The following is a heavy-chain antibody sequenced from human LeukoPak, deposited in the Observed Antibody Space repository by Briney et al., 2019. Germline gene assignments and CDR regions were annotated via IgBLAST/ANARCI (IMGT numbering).Heavy chain of an antibody. J-gene: IGHJ6*03. V-gene: IGHV3-21*01. D-gene: IGHD1-7*01. CDR2: ISSSSSYI. CDR3: EREEGELPRDYMDV. CDR1: GFTFSSYS. Sequence: PGGSLRLSCAASGFTFSSYSMNWVRQAPGKGLEWVSSISSSSSYIYYADSVKGRFTISRDNAKNSLYLQMNSLRAEDTAVYYCEREEGELPRDYMDVWGKGTTVTVSS.